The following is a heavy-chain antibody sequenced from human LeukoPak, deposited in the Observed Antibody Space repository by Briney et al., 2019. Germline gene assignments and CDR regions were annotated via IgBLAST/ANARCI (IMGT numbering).Heavy chain of an antibody. CDR2: INPNSGGT. CDR3: ARAPFAALMGDY. V-gene: IGHV1-2*02. D-gene: IGHD2-15*01. CDR1: GYTFTGYY. Sequence: ASVKVSCKASGYTFTGYYMHWVRQAPGHGLEWMGWINPNSGGTNYAQKFQGRVTMTRDTSISTAYMELSRLRSDDTAVYYCARAPFAALMGDYWGQGTLVTVSS. J-gene: IGHJ4*02.